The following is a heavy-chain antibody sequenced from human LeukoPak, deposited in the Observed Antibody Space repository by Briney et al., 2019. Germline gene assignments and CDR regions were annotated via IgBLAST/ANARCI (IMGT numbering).Heavy chain of an antibody. CDR2: IYYSGST. J-gene: IGHJ6*02. D-gene: IGHD6-13*01. CDR3: ARGPLSSSPYGMDV. CDR1: GGSISSYY. V-gene: IGHV4-59*01. Sequence: SETLSLTCTVSGGSISSYYWSWIRQPPGKGLEWIGYIYYSGSTKYNPSLKSRVIISVDTSKNQFSLKLSSVTAADTAVYYCARGPLSSSPYGMDVWGQGTTVTVSS.